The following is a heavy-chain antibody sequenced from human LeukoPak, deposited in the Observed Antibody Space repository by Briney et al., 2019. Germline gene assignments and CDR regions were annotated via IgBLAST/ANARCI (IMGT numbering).Heavy chain of an antibody. CDR2: ISSSSSYI. CDR3: ARVISSGLESFDY. D-gene: IGHD6-19*01. V-gene: IGHV3-21*01. J-gene: IGHJ4*02. CDR1: GFTFSSYS. Sequence: GGSLRLSCAASGFTFSSYSMNWVRQAPGKGLGWVSSISSSSSYIYYADSVKGRFTISRDNAKNSLYLQMNSLRAEDTAVYYCARVISSGLESFDYWGQGTLVTVSS.